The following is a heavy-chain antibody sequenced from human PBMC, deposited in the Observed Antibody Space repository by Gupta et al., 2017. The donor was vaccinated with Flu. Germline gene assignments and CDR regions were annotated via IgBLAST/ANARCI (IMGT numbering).Heavy chain of an antibody. D-gene: IGHD6-19*01. Sequence: QVQLQESGPGLVKPSETLSLTCAVSGYSISSGYYWGWIRQPPGKGLEWIGSIYHSGSTYYNPSLKSRVTISVDTSKNQFSLKLSSVTAADTAVYYCARWYSSGRSDGDYWGQGTLVTVSS. J-gene: IGHJ4*02. CDR1: GYSISSGYY. CDR3: ARWYSSGRSDGDY. V-gene: IGHV4-38-2*01. CDR2: IYHSGST.